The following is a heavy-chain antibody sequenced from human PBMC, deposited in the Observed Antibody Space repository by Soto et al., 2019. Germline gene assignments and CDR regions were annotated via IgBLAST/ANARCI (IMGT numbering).Heavy chain of an antibody. CDR2: IYHSGST. Sequence: QVQLQESGPGLVKPSGTLSLTCAVSSGSISSSNWWSWVRQPPGKGLEWIGEIYHSGSTNYNPSLKSRVTRSVDKSKNQFSLKLSSVTAADTAVYYCARVPLEAVAGTGRVWGFDPWGQGTLVTVSS. V-gene: IGHV4-4*02. D-gene: IGHD6-19*01. J-gene: IGHJ5*02. CDR1: SGSISSSNW. CDR3: ARVPLEAVAGTGRVWGFDP.